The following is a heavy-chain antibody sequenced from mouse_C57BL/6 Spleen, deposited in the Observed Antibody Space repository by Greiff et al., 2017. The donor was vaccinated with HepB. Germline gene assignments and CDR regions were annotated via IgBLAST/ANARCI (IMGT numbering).Heavy chain of an antibody. CDR2: IYPGSGNT. J-gene: IGHJ2*01. Sequence: QVQLQQSGAELVRPGASVKLSCKASGYTFTDYYINWVKQRPGQGLEWIARIYPGSGNTYYNEKFKGKATLTAEKSSSTAYMQLSSLTSEDSAVYFCARQIYSRGFDYWGQGTTLTVSS. V-gene: IGHV1-76*01. CDR3: ARQIYSRGFDY. D-gene: IGHD2-1*01. CDR1: GYTFTDYY.